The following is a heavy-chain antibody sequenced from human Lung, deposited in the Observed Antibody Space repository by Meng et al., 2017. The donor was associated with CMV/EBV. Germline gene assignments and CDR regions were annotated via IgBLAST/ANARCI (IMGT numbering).Heavy chain of an antibody. CDR2: INHSGST. V-gene: IGHV4-34*01. CDR3: ARAGRSYGMDV. J-gene: IGHJ6*02. CDR1: GGSFSGYY. Sequence: SETXSLXCAVYGGSFSGYYWSWIRQPPGKGLEWIGEINHSGSTNYNPSLKSRVTISVDTSKNQFSLKLSSVTAADTAVYYCARAGRSYGMDVWGQGTTVTVSS.